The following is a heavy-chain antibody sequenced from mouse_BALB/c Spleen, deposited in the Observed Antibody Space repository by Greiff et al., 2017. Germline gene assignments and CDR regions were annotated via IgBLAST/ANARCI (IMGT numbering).Heavy chain of an antibody. D-gene: IGHD2-12*01. CDR2: ISSGGSYT. CDR3: APDYDGFAY. Sequence: EVKVEESGGGLVKPGGSLKLSCAASGFTFSSYAMSWVRQSPEKRLEWVAEISSGGSYTYYPDTVTGRFTISRDNAKNTLYLEMSSLRSEDTAMYYCAPDYDGFAYWGQGTLVTVSA. CDR1: GFTFSSYA. V-gene: IGHV5-9-4*01. J-gene: IGHJ3*01.